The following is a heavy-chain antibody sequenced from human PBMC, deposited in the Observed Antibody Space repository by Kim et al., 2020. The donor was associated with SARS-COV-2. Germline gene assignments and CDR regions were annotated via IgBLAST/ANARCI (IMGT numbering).Heavy chain of an antibody. J-gene: IGHJ6*02. CDR1: GYTLTELS. Sequence: ASVKVSCKVSGYTLTELSMHWVRQAPGKGLEWMGGFDPEDGETIYAQKFQGRVTMTEDTSTDTAYMELSSLRSEDTAVYYCATDQVVGYWGRGAAAGTKPGYYYGMDVWGQGTTVTVSS. D-gene: IGHD6-13*01. CDR3: ATDQVVGYWGRGAAAGTKPGYYYGMDV. CDR2: FDPEDGET. V-gene: IGHV1-24*01.